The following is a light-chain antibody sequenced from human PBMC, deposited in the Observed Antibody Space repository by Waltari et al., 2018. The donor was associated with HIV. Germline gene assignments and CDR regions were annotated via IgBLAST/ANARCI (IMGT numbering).Light chain of an antibody. CDR3: GTWDSSLSAVV. CDR2: DNN. Sequence: QSVLTQPPSVSAAPGQKVTISCSGSRSNIGNNYVSWYQQFPGTAPKLLISDNNKRPSGIPDRFSGSKSGTSATLGITGLQTGDEADYYCGTWDSSLSAVVFGGGTKLTVL. CDR1: RSNIGNNY. J-gene: IGLJ2*01. V-gene: IGLV1-51*01.